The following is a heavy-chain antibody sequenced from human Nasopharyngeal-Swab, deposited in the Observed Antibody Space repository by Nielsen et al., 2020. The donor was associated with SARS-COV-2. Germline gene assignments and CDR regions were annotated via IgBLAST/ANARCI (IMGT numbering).Heavy chain of an antibody. J-gene: IGHJ4*02. CDR3: ARDDGQWLNPVYYFDY. V-gene: IGHV3-21*01. CDR1: GFTFSSYS. Sequence: GESLKISCAASGFTFSSYSMNWVRQAPGKGLEWVSSISSSSSYIYYADSVKGRFTISRDNAENSLYLQMNSLRAEDTAVYYCARDDGQWLNPVYYFDYWGQGTLVTVSS. D-gene: IGHD6-19*01. CDR2: ISSSSSYI.